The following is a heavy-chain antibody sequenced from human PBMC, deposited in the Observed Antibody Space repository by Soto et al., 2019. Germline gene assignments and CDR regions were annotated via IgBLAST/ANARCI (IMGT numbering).Heavy chain of an antibody. Sequence: ASETLSLTCTVSGGSISSSSYYWGWIRQPPGKGLEWIGSIYYSGSTYYNPSLQSRVTISVDTSKNQFSLKLSSVTAADTAVYYCAARGTAIARLYYYYYGMDVWGQGTTVTVSS. D-gene: IGHD6-13*01. CDR2: IYYSGST. V-gene: IGHV4-39*01. CDR1: GGSISSSSYY. CDR3: AARGTAIARLYYYYYGMDV. J-gene: IGHJ6*02.